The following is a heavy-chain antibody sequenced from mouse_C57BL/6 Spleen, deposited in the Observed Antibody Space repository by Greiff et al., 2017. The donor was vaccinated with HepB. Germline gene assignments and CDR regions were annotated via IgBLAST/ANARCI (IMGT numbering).Heavy chain of an antibody. CDR1: GYTFTDYE. CDR3: ADSNYFYAMDY. D-gene: IGHD2-5*01. CDR2: IDPETGGT. Sequence: QVQLQQSGAELVRPGASVTLSCKASGYTFTDYEMHWVKQTPVHGLEWIGAIDPETGGTAYNQKFKGKAILTADKSSSTAYMERRSLTSEDSDVYYCADSNYFYAMDYWGQGTSVTVSS. J-gene: IGHJ4*01. V-gene: IGHV1-15*01.